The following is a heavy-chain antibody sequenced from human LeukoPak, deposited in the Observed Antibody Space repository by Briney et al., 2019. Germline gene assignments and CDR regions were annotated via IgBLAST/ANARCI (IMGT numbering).Heavy chain of an antibody. CDR2: IGGSGGST. V-gene: IGHV3-23*01. J-gene: IGHJ2*01. Sequence: AGGSLRLSCAASGFTFSSYAMNWVRQAPGKGLEWVSAIGGSGGSTYYADSVKGRFTISRDNSKNTLYLQMNSLRAEDTAVYYCAKDTASSWWYFDLWGRGTLVTVSS. CDR3: AKDTASSWWYFDL. D-gene: IGHD5-18*01. CDR1: GFTFSSYA.